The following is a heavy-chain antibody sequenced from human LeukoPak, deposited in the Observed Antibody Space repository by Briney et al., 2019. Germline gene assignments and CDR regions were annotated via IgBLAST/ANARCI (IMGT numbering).Heavy chain of an antibody. J-gene: IGHJ2*01. CDR2: IYYSGST. D-gene: IGHD2-8*02. V-gene: IGHV4-39*01. CDR1: GGSISSSSYY. CDR3: ARGTKSSRVTVLTSFWYFDL. Sequence: SETLFLTCTVSGGSISSSSYYWGWIRQPPGKGLEWIGSIYYSGSTYYNPSLKSRVTISVDTSKNQFSLKLSSVTTADTAVYYCARGTKSSRVTVLTSFWYFDLWGRGTLVTVSS.